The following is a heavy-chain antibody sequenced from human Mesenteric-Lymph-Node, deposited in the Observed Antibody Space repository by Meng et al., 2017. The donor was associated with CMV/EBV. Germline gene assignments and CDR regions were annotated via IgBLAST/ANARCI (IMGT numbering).Heavy chain of an antibody. CDR3: TRARNLRIAAAGTFFY. D-gene: IGHD6-13*01. V-gene: IGHV3-49*04. Sequence: GESLKISCTASGFTFGDYAMSWVRQAPGKGLEWVGFIRSKAYGGTTEYAASVKGRFTISRDDSKSIAYLQMNSLKTEDTAVYYCTRARNLRIAAAGTFFYWGQGTLVTVSS. J-gene: IGHJ4*02. CDR1: GFTFGDYA. CDR2: IRSKAYGGTT.